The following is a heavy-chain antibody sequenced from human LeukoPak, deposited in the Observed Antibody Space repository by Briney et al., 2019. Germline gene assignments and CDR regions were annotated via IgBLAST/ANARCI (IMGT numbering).Heavy chain of an antibody. CDR1: GVSFRRYA. D-gene: IGHD1-1*01. CDR2: IIPVLDTG. CDR3: ADRDNGKDLLSYHAMEV. V-gene: IGHV1-69*06. J-gene: IGHJ6*04. Sequence: RASVKVSFKASGVSFRRYAFAWVRQAPGQGLGWIGGIIPVLDTGTYAQGLQGRGTITADRATSTAYMELRTLRPEATALYYCADRDNGKDLLSYHAMEVWGNGTTVTVSS.